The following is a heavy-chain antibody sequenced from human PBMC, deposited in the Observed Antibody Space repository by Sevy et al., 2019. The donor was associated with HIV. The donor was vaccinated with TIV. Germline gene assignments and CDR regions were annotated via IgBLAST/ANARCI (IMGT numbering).Heavy chain of an antibody. CDR1: GFTFSDYY. CDR3: ARDGGCSSTSCLLYFDS. Sequence: GGSLRLSCAASGFTFSDYYMNWVRQAPGKGLEWVSSISGRGSYIHYADSVRGRFTISRDNAKNSLYLQMNSLGVDDTAVYFCARDGGCSSTSCLLYFDSWGQGALVTVSS. CDR2: ISGRGSYI. J-gene: IGHJ4*02. D-gene: IGHD2-2*01. V-gene: IGHV3-21*01.